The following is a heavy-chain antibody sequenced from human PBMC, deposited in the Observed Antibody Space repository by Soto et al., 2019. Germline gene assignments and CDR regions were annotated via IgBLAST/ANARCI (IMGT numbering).Heavy chain of an antibody. CDR2: IIPIFGTA. Sequence: QVQLVQSGAEVRKPGSSVKVSCKASGGTFSRHAISWVRQAPGQGLEWMGGIIPIFGTANHAQKFQGRVTIIADESTSTVYMELSSLRSEDTAMYYCASGWRYDSKDYYPAQWGQGPLVLVSP. CDR1: GGTFSRHA. V-gene: IGHV1-69*01. J-gene: IGHJ4*02. CDR3: ASGWRYDSKDYYPAQ. D-gene: IGHD3-22*01.